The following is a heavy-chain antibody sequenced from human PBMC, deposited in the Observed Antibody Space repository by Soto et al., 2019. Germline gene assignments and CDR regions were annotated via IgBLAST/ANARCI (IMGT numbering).Heavy chain of an antibody. Sequence: ASVKVSCKVSGYTLTELSMHWVRQAPGKGLEWMGGFDPEDGETIYAQKFQGRVTMTEDTSTDTAYMELSSLRSEDKAVYYCATGLTRSPHNGFDPWGQGTVVTVFS. CDR3: ATGLTRSPHNGFDP. J-gene: IGHJ5*02. D-gene: IGHD3-10*01. CDR1: GYTLTELS. V-gene: IGHV1-24*01. CDR2: FDPEDGET.